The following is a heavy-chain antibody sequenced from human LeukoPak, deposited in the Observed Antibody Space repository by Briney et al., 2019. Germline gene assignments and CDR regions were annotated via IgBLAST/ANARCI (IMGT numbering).Heavy chain of an antibody. Sequence: GGSLRLSCAASGFTFSYYAMTWVRQAPGKGLEWVSAISGGGDSTYYADSVKGRFTISRDNSKNTLCLQMNSLRAEDMAVYYCAKLFGYGSGYSYFDLWGRGTLVTVSS. V-gene: IGHV3-23*01. CDR3: AKLFGYGSGYSYFDL. CDR1: GFTFSYYA. J-gene: IGHJ2*01. CDR2: ISGGGDST. D-gene: IGHD3-22*01.